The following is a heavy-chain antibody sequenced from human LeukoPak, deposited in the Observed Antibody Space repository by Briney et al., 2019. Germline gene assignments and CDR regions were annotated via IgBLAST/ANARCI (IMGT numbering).Heavy chain of an antibody. Sequence: SETLSLTCAVSGGSISSSNWWSWVRQPPGKGLEWIGEIYHSGSTNYNPSLKSRVTISVDKSKNQFSLKLSSVTAADTAVYYCASKSSDHGELRFDYWGQGTLVTVSS. CDR2: IYHSGST. CDR1: GGSISSSNW. CDR3: ASKSSDHGELRFDY. J-gene: IGHJ4*02. D-gene: IGHD4-17*01. V-gene: IGHV4-4*02.